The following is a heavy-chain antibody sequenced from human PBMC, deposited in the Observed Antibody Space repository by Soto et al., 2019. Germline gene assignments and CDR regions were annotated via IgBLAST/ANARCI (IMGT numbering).Heavy chain of an antibody. D-gene: IGHD3-9*01. Sequence: SETLSLTCAVYGGSFSGYYWSWIRQPPGKGLEWMGEINHSGSTNYNPSLKSRVTISVDTSKNQFSLKLSSVTAADTAVYYCARGGLLRYFDWLFEKYYFDYRGQGTLVTVSS. V-gene: IGHV4-34*01. CDR2: INHSGST. CDR1: GGSFSGYY. CDR3: ARGGLLRYFDWLFEKYYFDY. J-gene: IGHJ4*02.